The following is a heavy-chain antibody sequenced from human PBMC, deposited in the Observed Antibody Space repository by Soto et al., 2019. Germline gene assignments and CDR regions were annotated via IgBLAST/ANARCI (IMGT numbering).Heavy chain of an antibody. V-gene: IGHV4-31*03. CDR3: ARMYSSGSGWFHP. J-gene: IGHJ5*02. CDR2: FYSSGSI. D-gene: IGHD6-19*01. Sequence: SETLSLTCFVSGYSITAGGYYWSWVRHHPGKGLEWIGSFYSSGSIIYNPSLRSRVSISGDTSSNQFSMSLTSVTAADTARYYCARMYSSGSGWFHPWGQGTLVTVSS. CDR1: GYSITAGGYY.